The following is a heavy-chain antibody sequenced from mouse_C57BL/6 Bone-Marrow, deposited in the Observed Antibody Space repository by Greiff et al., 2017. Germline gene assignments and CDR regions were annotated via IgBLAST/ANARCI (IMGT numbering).Heavy chain of an antibody. CDR1: GFTFSDYY. CDR3: ARHDHQSWFAY. V-gene: IGHV5-12*01. CDR2: ISNGGGST. J-gene: IGHJ3*01. Sequence: EVQVVESGGGLVQPGGSLKLSCAASGFTFSDYYMYWVRQTPEKRLEWVAYISNGGGSTYYPDTVKGRFTISRDNAKNTLYLQMSRLKSEDTAMYYCARHDHQSWFAYWGQGTLVTVSA.